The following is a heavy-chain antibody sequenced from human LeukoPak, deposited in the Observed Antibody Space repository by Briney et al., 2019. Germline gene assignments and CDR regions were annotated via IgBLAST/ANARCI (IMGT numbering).Heavy chain of an antibody. D-gene: IGHD3-22*01. CDR1: GGSISSYS. J-gene: IGHJ4*02. CDR2: IYKNGGT. CDR3: ARGGPGAYYDTSGASDS. V-gene: IGHV4-59*01. Sequence: PSVTLSLTCTVSGGSISSYSWSWFRQPPEKGLEWIGYIYKNGGTNYNPSLKSRVTVSVDTSNNQFSLKLTSVTAADTAVYYCARGGPGAYYDTSGASDSWGQGTLVTVSS.